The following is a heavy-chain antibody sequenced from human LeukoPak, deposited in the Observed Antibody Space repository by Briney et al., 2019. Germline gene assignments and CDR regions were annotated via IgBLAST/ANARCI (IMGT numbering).Heavy chain of an antibody. Sequence: SETLSLTCTVSGGSISSYYWSWIRQPPGKGLEWIGYIYYSGATTYNPSLKSRVTISMDTSKNQFSLKLSSVTAADTAVYYCARETSDGGWYHDYWGQGTLVTVSS. D-gene: IGHD6-19*01. CDR3: ARETSDGGWYHDY. CDR2: IYYSGAT. CDR1: GGSISSYY. V-gene: IGHV4-59*01. J-gene: IGHJ4*02.